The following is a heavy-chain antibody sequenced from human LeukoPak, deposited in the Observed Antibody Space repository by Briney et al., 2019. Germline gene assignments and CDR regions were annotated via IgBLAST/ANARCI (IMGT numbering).Heavy chain of an antibody. J-gene: IGHJ3*02. Sequence: ASVKVSCKASGYTFTSYYMHWVRQAPGQGLERMGIINPSGGSTSYAQKFQGRVTMTRDTSTSTVYMELSSLRAEDTAVYYCTRELEYRGGPDDAFDIWGQGTMVTVSS. CDR2: INPSGGST. V-gene: IGHV1-46*01. D-gene: IGHD1-26*01. CDR1: GYTFTSYY. CDR3: TRELEYRGGPDDAFDI.